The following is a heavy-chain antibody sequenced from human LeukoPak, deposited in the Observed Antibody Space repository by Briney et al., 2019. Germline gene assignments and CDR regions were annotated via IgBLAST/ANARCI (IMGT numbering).Heavy chain of an antibody. D-gene: IGHD6-13*01. V-gene: IGHV4-4*07. CDR3: ARDLDSSSWYMDWFDP. CDR1: GGSISSYY. CDR2: IYTSGST. Sequence: SGPGLVKPSETLSLTCTVSGGSISSYYASWIRQPAGKGLEWIGRIYTSGSTNYNPSLKSRVTMSVDTSKNQFSLKLSSVTAADTAVYYCARDLDSSSWYMDWFDPWGQGTLVTVSS. J-gene: IGHJ5*02.